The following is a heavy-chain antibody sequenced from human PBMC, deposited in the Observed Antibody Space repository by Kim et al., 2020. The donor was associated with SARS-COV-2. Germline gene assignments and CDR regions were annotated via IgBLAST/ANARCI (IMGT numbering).Heavy chain of an antibody. V-gene: IGHV3-30*18. CDR1: GFSFNIDG. J-gene: IGHJ4*02. CDR2: ISYDGSTK. Sequence: GGSLRLSXAXSGFSFNIDGMHWVRQAPGKGLEWVALISYDGSTKYYVDSVKGRFTISRDNSKNTLYLQMNSLRAADTAVYYCAKDLGIVKDPTETYFDYWGQGTLVSVSS. D-gene: IGHD2-2*03. CDR3: AKDLGIVKDPTETYFDY.